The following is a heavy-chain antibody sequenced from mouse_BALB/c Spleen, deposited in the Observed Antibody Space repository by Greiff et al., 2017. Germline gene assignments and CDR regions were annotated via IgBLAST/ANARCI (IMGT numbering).Heavy chain of an antibody. Sequence: QVQLQQPGAELVRPGASVKLSCKASGYTFTSYWINWVKQRPGQGLEWIGNIYPSDSYTNYNQKFKDKATLTVDKSSSTAHMQLSSPTSEDSAVYYCTRPYYRYDDYYAMDYWGQGTSVTVSS. CDR1: GYTFTSYW. J-gene: IGHJ4*01. CDR3: TRPYYRYDDYYAMDY. V-gene: IGHV1-69*02. D-gene: IGHD2-14*01. CDR2: IYPSDSYT.